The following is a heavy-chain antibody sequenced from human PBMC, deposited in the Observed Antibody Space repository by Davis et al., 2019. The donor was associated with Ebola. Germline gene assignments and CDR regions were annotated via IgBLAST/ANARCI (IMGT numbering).Heavy chain of an antibody. V-gene: IGHV4-34*01. J-gene: IGHJ4*02. CDR1: GGSFSGYY. CDR2: IYYSGST. D-gene: IGHD3-9*01. Sequence: GSLRLSFAVHGGSFSGYYWSWIRQPPGKGLEWIGSIYYSGSTYYNPSLKSRVTISVDTSKNQFSLKLSSVTAADTAVYYCARTSYYDILTGYSAHFDYWGQGTLVTVSS. CDR3: ARTSYYDILTGYSAHFDY.